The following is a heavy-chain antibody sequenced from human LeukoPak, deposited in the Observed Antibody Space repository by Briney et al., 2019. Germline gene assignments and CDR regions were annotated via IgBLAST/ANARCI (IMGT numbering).Heavy chain of an antibody. V-gene: IGHV3-23*01. J-gene: IGHJ4*02. CDR2: ISDSGGST. CDR3: AKGGIVVVVAAP. D-gene: IGHD2-15*01. CDR1: GFTFSSYA. Sequence: GGSLRLSCAASGFTFSSYAMSWVRQAPGKGLEWVSAISDSGGSTYYADSVKGRFTISRDNSKNTLYLQMNSLRAEDTAVYYCAKGGIVVVVAAPWGQGTLVTVSS.